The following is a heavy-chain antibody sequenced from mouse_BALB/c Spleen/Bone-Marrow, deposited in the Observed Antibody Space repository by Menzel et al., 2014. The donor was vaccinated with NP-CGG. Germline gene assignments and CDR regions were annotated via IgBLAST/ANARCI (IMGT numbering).Heavy chain of an antibody. D-gene: IGHD2-10*02. CDR1: GLSLTNYG. J-gene: IGHJ4*01. V-gene: IGHV2-6*02. CDR2: IWSDGNT. Sequence: VKLMESGPGLVAPSQSLSITCTVSGLSLTNYGVHWVRQPPGKGLEWLGVIWSDGNTTYNSALKSRLSISKDNSKTQVFLKMNSLQTDDTAMYYCARNPYGNYAMDYWGQGTSVTVSS. CDR3: ARNPYGNYAMDY.